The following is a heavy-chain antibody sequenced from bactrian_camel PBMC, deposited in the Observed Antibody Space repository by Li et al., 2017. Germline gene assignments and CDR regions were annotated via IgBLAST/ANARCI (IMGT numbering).Heavy chain of an antibody. CDR2: LFRGDGST. V-gene: IGHV3S63*01. D-gene: IGHD5*01. CDR3: AVDSSLILRGGCRVGAEFLGT. J-gene: IGHJ4*01. Sequence: QVQLVESGGGSVQAGGSLRLSCAASGIHRTYCMAWFRQVPGKEREGVAYLFRGDGSTSYVDSVKGRFTISTDNAPNTWHLQMNTLTPEDTAIYYCAVDSSLILRGGCRVGAEFLGTWGQGTQVTVSS. CDR1: GIHRTYC.